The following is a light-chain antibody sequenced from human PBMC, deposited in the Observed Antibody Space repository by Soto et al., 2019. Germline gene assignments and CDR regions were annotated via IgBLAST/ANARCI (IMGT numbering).Light chain of an antibody. CDR1: SSDVGGYKF. J-gene: IGLJ1*01. CDR2: EVT. V-gene: IGLV2-8*01. Sequence: QSALTQPPSASGSPGQSVTISCTGTSSDVGGYKFVSWYQQHPGKAPKLLIYEVTQRPSGVPDRFSGSKSGNTASLTISGLQAEDEADYYCTSYSSSSTFYVFGTGTKLTVL. CDR3: TSYSSSSTFYV.